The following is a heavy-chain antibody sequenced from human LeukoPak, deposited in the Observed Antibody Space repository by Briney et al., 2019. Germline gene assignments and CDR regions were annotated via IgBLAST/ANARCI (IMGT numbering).Heavy chain of an antibody. CDR2: IYHSGST. CDR1: GYSIRSGYY. V-gene: IGHV4-38-2*02. D-gene: IGHD1-26*01. J-gene: IGHJ4*02. CDR3: ARVRSRYSGRGRDYFDY. Sequence: SETLSLTCTVSGYSIRSGYYWGWIRQPPGKGLEWIGSIYHSGSTYYNPSLKSRVTISVDTSKNQFSLKLSSVTAADTAVYYCARVRSRYSGRGRDYFDYWGQGTLVTVSS.